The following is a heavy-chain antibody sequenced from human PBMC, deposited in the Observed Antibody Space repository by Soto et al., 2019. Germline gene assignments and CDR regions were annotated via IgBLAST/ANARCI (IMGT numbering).Heavy chain of an antibody. Sequence: SVKVSCKASGYTFRSYAITWVRQAPGQGLEWMGGIIPIYGNANYAQKLQGRVTITTDTSTSTAYMELSSLTSEDTAVYYCARERCISSIGDVASWFDYWGQGTLVTVSS. CDR1: GYTFRSYA. V-gene: IGHV1-69*05. J-gene: IGHJ4*02. CDR3: ARERCISSIGDVASWFDY. D-gene: IGHD3-3*01. CDR2: IIPIYGNA.